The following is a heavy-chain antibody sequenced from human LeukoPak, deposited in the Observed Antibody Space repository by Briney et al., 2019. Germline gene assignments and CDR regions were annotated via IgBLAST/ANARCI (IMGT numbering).Heavy chain of an antibody. V-gene: IGHV5-51*01. CDR2: IYPGDSDT. Sequence: GESLQISCEGSGYSFTTYRIGWVRQLPGKGLEWMGIIYPGDSDTRYSPSFQGQVTISADKSISTAYLQWSSLKASDTAMYYCARLGGLERSSEYWGQGTLVTVSS. CDR1: GYSFTTYR. J-gene: IGHJ4*02. CDR3: ARLGGLERSSEY. D-gene: IGHD1-1*01.